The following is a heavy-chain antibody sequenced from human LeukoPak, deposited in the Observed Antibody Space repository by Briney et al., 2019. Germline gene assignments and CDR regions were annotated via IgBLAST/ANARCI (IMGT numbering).Heavy chain of an antibody. CDR2: IYYSGST. D-gene: IGHD5-18*01. CDR1: GGSISSNSYS. Sequence: SETLSLTCTVSGGSISSNSYSWGWIRQPPGQGLEWIGSIYYSGSTYYNPSLESRVTISVDTSKNQFSLKLSSVTAADTAVYYCARGPRGYSYGLNDYWGQGTLVTVSS. CDR3: ARGPRGYSYGLNDY. J-gene: IGHJ4*02. V-gene: IGHV4-39*07.